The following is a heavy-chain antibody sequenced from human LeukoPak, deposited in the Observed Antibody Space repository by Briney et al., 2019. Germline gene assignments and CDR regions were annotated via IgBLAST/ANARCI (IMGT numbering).Heavy chain of an antibody. Sequence: GGSLRLSCAASGFTFSDHYMDWVRQAPGKGLEWVGRTRNKANCYTTEYAASVKGRFTISRDDSKNSLYLQMNSLKTEDTAVYYCARAGNNWFDPWGQGTLVTVSS. CDR1: GFTFSDHY. CDR2: TRNKANCYTT. J-gene: IGHJ5*02. V-gene: IGHV3-72*01. CDR3: ARAGNNWFDP.